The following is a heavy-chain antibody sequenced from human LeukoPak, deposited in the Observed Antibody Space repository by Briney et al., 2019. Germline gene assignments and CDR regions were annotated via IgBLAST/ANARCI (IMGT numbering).Heavy chain of an antibody. CDR2: VSASSSSI. J-gene: IGHJ1*01. Sequence: GGSLRLSCAASGFTFSGYSMNWVRQAVGKGLEWVSYVSASSSSIYYADSVKGRFTISRDNAKNSLYLQMNSLRDEDTAVYYCARRAAGRPGADYFQHWGQGILVTVSS. CDR1: GFTFSGYS. V-gene: IGHV3-48*02. D-gene: IGHD3-10*01. CDR3: ARRAAGRPGADYFQH.